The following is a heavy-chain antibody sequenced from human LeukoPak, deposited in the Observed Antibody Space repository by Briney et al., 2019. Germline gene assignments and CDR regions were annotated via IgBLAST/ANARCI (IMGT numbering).Heavy chain of an antibody. D-gene: IGHD6-19*01. V-gene: IGHV1-69*05. Sequence: ASVKVSCKASRGTFSSYAISWVRQAPGQGLEWMGGIIPIFGTANYAQKFQGRVTITTDESTSTAYMELSSLRSEDTAVYYCAREAVAGPFDYWGQGTLVTVSS. J-gene: IGHJ4*02. CDR2: IIPIFGTA. CDR1: RGTFSSYA. CDR3: AREAVAGPFDY.